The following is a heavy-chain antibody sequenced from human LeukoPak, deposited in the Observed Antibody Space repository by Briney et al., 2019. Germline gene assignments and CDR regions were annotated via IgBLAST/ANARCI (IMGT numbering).Heavy chain of an antibody. CDR2: ISGGSGYT. V-gene: IGHV3-23*01. CDR1: GLIFSNYA. D-gene: IGHD5-12*01. Sequence: GGSLRLSCAASGLIFSNYAMNWVRQTPGKGLEWVSAISGGSGYTYDTDSVKGRFTISRDNAKNTMYLQMNSLRAEDTAIYYCARHIVATRGWGQGTLVTVSS. CDR3: ARHIVATRG. J-gene: IGHJ4*02.